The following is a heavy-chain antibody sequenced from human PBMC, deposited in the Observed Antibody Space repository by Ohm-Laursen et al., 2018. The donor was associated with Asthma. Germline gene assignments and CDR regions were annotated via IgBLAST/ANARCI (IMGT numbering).Heavy chain of an antibody. J-gene: IGHJ1*01. CDR3: ARIGPEWELPGREYSLHH. Sequence: SLRLSCAASGFTFRSYAIHWVRQIPGKGLEWVASISTASSFIYYADSVRGRFTTSRDNARNSVYLQMNSLRAEDTALYYCARIGPEWELPGREYSLHHWGEGTLVTVSS. CDR2: ISTASSFI. V-gene: IGHV3-21*01. D-gene: IGHD1-26*01. CDR1: GFTFRSYA.